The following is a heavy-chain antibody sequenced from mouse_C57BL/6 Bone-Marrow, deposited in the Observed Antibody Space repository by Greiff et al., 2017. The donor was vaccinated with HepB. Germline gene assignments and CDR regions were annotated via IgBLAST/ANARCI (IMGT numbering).Heavy chain of an antibody. Sequence: LQESGAELVKPGASVKMSCKASGYTFTSYWITWVKQRPGQGLEWIGDIYPGSGSTNYNEKFKSKATLTVDTSSSTAYMQLSSLTSEDSAVYYCARDPVVDWYFDVWGTGTTVTVSS. D-gene: IGHD1-1*01. J-gene: IGHJ1*03. V-gene: IGHV1-55*01. CDR1: GYTFTSYW. CDR2: IYPGSGST. CDR3: ARDPVVDWYFDV.